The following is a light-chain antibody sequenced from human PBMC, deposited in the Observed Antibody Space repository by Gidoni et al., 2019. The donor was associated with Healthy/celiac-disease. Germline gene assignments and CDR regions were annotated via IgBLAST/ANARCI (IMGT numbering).Light chain of an antibody. CDR3: QQYGSSPLT. J-gene: IGKJ3*01. Sequence: ELVLTQSPGTLSLSPGERATLSCRASQSVSSSYLAWYQQKPGQAPRLLIYGASSRATGIPDRFSGSGSGTDFTLTISRLEPEDFAVYYCQQYGSSPLTFGPXTKVDIK. CDR1: QSVSSSY. CDR2: GAS. V-gene: IGKV3-20*01.